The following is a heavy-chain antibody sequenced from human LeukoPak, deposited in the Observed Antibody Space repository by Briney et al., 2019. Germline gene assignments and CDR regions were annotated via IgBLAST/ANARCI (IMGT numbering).Heavy chain of an antibody. V-gene: IGHV3-23*01. CDR1: GFTFSSYA. D-gene: IGHD1-1*01. CDR3: AKCQGGFWYDASDY. J-gene: IGHJ4*02. CDR2: ISGSGGST. Sequence: PGGSLRLSCAASGFTFSSYATSWVRQAPGKGLEWVSAISGSGGSTYYADSVKGRFTISRDNSKNTLYLQMNSLRAEDTAVYYCAKCQGGFWYDASDYWGQGTLATVSS.